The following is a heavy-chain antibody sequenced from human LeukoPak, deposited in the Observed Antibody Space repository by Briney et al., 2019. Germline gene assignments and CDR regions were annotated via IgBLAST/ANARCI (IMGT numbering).Heavy chain of an antibody. CDR1: GFTVSSNY. J-gene: IGHJ3*02. V-gene: IGHV3-66*01. D-gene: IGHD6-19*01. CDR3: ARDGSGSDAFDI. CDR2: IYTVGNT. Sequence: GGSLRLSCAASGFTVSSNYMSWVRQPPGKGLEWVSVIYTVGNTDYADSVKGRFTISRDNSKSTLYLQMNSLRAEDTAVYYCARDGSGSDAFDIWGQGTMVTVSS.